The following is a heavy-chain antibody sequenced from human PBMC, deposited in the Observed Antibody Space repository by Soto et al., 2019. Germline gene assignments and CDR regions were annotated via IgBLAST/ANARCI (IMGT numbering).Heavy chain of an antibody. CDR3: AREIERLLGC. J-gene: IGHJ4*02. D-gene: IGHD3-3*01. CDR1: GFSFSSYA. V-gene: IGHV3-30-3*01. Sequence: QVQLVESGGGVVQPGRSLRLSCAASGFSFSSYAMHWVRQAPGKGLECVAGISYDGSNKYYADSVKGRFTISRDNSKNTLYVQMNSLRAEDTAVYYCAREIERLLGCWGQGTLVTVSS. CDR2: ISYDGSNK.